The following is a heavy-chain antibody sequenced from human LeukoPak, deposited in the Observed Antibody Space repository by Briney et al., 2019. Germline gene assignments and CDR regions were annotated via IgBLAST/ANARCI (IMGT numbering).Heavy chain of an antibody. CDR3: AKESGTGYFDY. D-gene: IGHD3-10*01. J-gene: IGHJ4*02. CDR1: GFTFSDYY. CDR2: ISSSGSTT. Sequence: GGSLRLSCAASGFTFSDYYMSWIRQAPGKGLEWVSYISSSGSTTYYADSVKGRFTISRDKSKNTLYLQMNSLRAEDTAVYYCAKESGTGYFDYWGQGTLVTVSS. V-gene: IGHV3-11*01.